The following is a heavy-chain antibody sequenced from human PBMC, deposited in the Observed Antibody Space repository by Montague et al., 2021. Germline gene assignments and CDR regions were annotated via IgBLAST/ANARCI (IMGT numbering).Heavy chain of an antibody. Sequence: SETLSLTCGVYGGSLSEYYWTWIRQSPEKGLEWIGEVRHIGSTNYNPSLKSRVTMSVDKSKNQFSLKLRSVTAADTAVYYCASDRGPLDYWGQGTVATVSS. J-gene: IGHJ4*02. CDR1: GGSLSEYY. V-gene: IGHV4-34*01. CDR2: VRHIGST. D-gene: IGHD3-10*01. CDR3: ASDRGPLDY.